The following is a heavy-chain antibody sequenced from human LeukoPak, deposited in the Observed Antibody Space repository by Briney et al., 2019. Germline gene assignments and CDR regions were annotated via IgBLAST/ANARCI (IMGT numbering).Heavy chain of an antibody. J-gene: IGHJ4*02. V-gene: IGHV4-59*01. D-gene: IGHD3-22*01. CDR1: GGSISSYY. Sequence: SETLSLTCTVSGGSISSYYWSWIRQPPGKGLEWIGYIYYSGSTNYNPSLKSRVNISVDTSKNQFSLKLSSVTAADTAVYFCARVRVSSGSHPWYFDYWGQGTLVTVSS. CDR3: ARVRVSSGSHPWYFDY. CDR2: IYYSGST.